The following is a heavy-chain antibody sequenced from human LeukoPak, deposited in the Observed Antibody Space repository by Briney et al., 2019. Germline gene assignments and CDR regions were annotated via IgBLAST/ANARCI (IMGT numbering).Heavy chain of an antibody. Sequence: LPETLSLTCTVSGGSISSYYWSWIRQPPGKGLEWIGYIYYSGSTNYNPSLKSRVTISVDTSKNQFSLKLSSVTAADTAVYYCARGENYYHYYMDVWGKGTTVTVSS. V-gene: IGHV4-59*01. J-gene: IGHJ6*03. CDR2: IYYSGST. D-gene: IGHD1-26*01. CDR1: GGSISSYY. CDR3: ARGENYYHYYMDV.